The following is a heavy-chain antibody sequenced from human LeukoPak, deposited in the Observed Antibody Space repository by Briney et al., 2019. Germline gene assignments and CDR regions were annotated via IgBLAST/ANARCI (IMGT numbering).Heavy chain of an antibody. Sequence: ASVKVSCKASGYTFTSYYMHWVRQAPGQGLEWMGLINPSGSSTSYAQKFQGRLSLTRDMSTSTDYMELSSLRSEDMAVYYCARGADRWWTWYFDYWGQGTLVTVSS. D-gene: IGHD2-15*01. V-gene: IGHV1-46*01. CDR3: ARGADRWWTWYFDY. J-gene: IGHJ4*02. CDR2: INPSGSST. CDR1: GYTFTSYY.